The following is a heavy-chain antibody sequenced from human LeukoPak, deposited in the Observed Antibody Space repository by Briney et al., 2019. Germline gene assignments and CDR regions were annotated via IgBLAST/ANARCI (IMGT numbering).Heavy chain of an antibody. Sequence: SETLSLTCAVYGGSFSGYYWSWIRQPPGKGLEWIGEINHSGSTNYNPSLKSRVTISVDTSKNQFSLKLSSVTAADTAVYYCARWRLRWPIGNFDYWGQGTLVTVSS. CDR2: INHSGST. J-gene: IGHJ4*02. D-gene: IGHD4-23*01. CDR3: ARWRLRWPIGNFDY. CDR1: GGSFSGYY. V-gene: IGHV4-34*01.